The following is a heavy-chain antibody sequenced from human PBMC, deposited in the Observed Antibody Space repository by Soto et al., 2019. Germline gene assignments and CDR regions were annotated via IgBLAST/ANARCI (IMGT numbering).Heavy chain of an antibody. J-gene: IGHJ6*02. V-gene: IGHV4-30-4*08. Sequence: SETLSLTCTVSGDSINSGAYYWTWIRQHPGKGLEWIGYIYYSGITYYNSSLKSRVTMSVDTSKNQLSLRLSSVTAADTAVYFCAREDDGGDRDYYGLDVWGQGTTVTVSS. CDR2: IYYSGIT. D-gene: IGHD2-21*02. CDR3: AREDDGGDRDYYGLDV. CDR1: GDSINSGAYY.